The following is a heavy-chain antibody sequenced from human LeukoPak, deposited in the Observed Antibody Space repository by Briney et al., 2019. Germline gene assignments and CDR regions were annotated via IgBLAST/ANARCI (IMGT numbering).Heavy chain of an antibody. CDR2: MNPNSGNT. CDR3: ARALAAGTDYYYYMDV. CDR1: GGTFSSYA. J-gene: IGHJ6*03. V-gene: IGHV1-8*02. D-gene: IGHD6-13*01. Sequence: GASVKVSCKASGGTFSSYAINWVRQATGQGLEWMGWMNPNSGNTGYAQKFQGRVTMTRNTSISTAYMELSSLRSEDTAVYYCARALAAGTDYYYYMDVWGKGTTVTVSS.